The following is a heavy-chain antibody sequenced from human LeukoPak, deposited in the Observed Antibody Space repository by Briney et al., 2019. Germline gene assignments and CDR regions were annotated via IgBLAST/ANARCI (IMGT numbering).Heavy chain of an antibody. CDR3: AREQKWLRSNNYYYYYYMDV. V-gene: IGHV3-30*04. CDR1: GFISSDYS. D-gene: IGHD5-12*01. Sequence: GGSLRLSCAASGFISSDYSLHWVRQAPGKGLEWVAVTLYDGTMAYYADSVKGRFTISRDNAKNSLYLQMNSLRAEDTAVYYCAREQKWLRSNNYYYYYYMDVWGKGTTVTVSS. J-gene: IGHJ6*03. CDR2: TLYDGTMA.